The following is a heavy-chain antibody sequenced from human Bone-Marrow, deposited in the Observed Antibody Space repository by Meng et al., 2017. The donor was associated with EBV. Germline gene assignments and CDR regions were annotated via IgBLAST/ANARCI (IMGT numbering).Heavy chain of an antibody. J-gene: IGHJ4*02. CDR2: IYWDDDK. CDR3: AHRHLKVLFDY. V-gene: IGHV2-5*02. Sequence: QVTLKEFGTTLVKTTQTLRLTCTFSGFSLSTRGVGVGWIRQPPGKALEWLALIYWDDDKRYSPSLKSRLTITKDTSKNQVVLTMTNMDPVDTATYYCAHRHLKVLFDYWGQGTLVTVSS. CDR1: GFSLSTRGVG.